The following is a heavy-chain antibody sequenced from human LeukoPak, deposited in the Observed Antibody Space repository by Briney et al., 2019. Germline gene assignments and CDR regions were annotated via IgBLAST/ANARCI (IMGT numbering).Heavy chain of an antibody. CDR3: TRQRYSYGYRYGMDV. V-gene: IGHV3-73*01. J-gene: IGHJ6*02. CDR1: GFTFSGSA. Sequence: GGSLRLSCAASGFTFSGSAMHWVRQASGKGLEWVGRIRSKANSYATAYAASVKGRFTISRDDSKNTAYLQMNSLKTEDTAVYYRTRQRYSYGYRYGMDVWGQGTTVTVSS. CDR2: IRSKANSYAT. D-gene: IGHD5-18*01.